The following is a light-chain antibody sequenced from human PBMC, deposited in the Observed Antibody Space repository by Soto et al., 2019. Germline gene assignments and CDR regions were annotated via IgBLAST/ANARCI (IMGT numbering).Light chain of an antibody. V-gene: IGLV1-40*01. CDR1: SSNIGAGYD. J-gene: IGLJ3*02. CDR2: NSS. CDR3: QSYDNSLIGSV. Sequence: QSVLTQPPSVSGAPGQRVTISCTGSSSNIGAGYDVHWYRQLPGRAPKLLIYNSSSRPSGVPDRFSGSKSGTSASLAITGLQADDEADYFCQSYDNSLIGSVFGGGTKVTVL.